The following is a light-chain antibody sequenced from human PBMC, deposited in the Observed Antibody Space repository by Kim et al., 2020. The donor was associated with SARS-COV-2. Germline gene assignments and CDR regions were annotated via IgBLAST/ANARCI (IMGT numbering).Light chain of an antibody. V-gene: IGLV1-51*01. CDR1: RSNIGNNY. Sequence: GQKVTLACSGSRSNIGNNYVSWYQQLPGTAPKLLIYDNNKRPSGIPDRCSGSKSGTSATLGITGLQTGDEADYYCGTWDSSLSAGVFGGGTQLTVL. CDR2: DNN. CDR3: GTWDSSLSAGV. J-gene: IGLJ3*02.